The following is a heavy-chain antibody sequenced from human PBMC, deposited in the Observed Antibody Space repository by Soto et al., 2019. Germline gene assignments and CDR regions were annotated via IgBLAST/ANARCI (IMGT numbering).Heavy chain of an antibody. J-gene: IGHJ4*02. CDR3: ASYRGALDFES. CDR2: VFYGGT. V-gene: IGHV4-59*01. CDR1: GRSLSSNY. D-gene: IGHD3-16*01. Sequence: GTLRLTCSASGRSLSSNYWSWIRQSPDKGLEWLGYVFYGGTDYNTSLGGRGSMSVETAKTQYSLNLTSVTVADTAVYCCASYRGALDFESWGPGIMVTVSS.